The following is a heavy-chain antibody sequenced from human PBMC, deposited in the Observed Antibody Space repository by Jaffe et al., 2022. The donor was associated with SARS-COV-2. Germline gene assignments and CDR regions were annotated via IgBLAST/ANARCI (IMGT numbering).Heavy chain of an antibody. D-gene: IGHD4-17*01. V-gene: IGHV3-23*04. Sequence: EVQLVESGGGLVQPGGSLRLSCAPSGFTFSNYAMTWVRQAPGKGLEWVSAVSGSAGHTYYAASVRGRFTISRDNSKNTLYLQMNNLRAEDTAVYYCAKDHEWAVGITTALDSWGQGTLVTVSS. CDR2: VSGSAGHT. CDR3: AKDHEWAVGITTALDS. J-gene: IGHJ4*02. CDR1: GFTFSNYA.